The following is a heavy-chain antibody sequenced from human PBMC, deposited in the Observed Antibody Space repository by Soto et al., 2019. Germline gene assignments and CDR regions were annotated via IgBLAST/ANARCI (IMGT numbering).Heavy chain of an antibody. Sequence: SETLSLTCAVSSGSISSSNWWSWVRQPPGKGLEWIGEIYHSGSTNYNPSLKSRVTISVDKSKNQFSLKLSSVTAADTAVYYCARAGGDYGNYYYYMDVWGKGTTVTVLL. J-gene: IGHJ6*03. V-gene: IGHV4-4*02. D-gene: IGHD4-17*01. CDR1: SGSISSSNW. CDR2: IYHSGST. CDR3: ARAGGDYGNYYYYMDV.